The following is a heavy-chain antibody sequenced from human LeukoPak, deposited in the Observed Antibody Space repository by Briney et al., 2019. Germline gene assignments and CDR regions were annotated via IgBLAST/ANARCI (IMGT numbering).Heavy chain of an antibody. CDR3: AREEVIAAAGPTLDY. V-gene: IGHV1-2*02. CDR1: GYTFTDYY. CDR2: INPNSGGT. J-gene: IGHJ4*02. Sequence: ASVRVSCKASGYTFTDYYMHWVRQAPGQGLEWMGWINPNSGGTNYAQKFQGRVTMTRDTSISTAYMELSRLRSDDTAVFYCAREEVIAAAGPTLDYWGQGALVTVSS. D-gene: IGHD6-13*01.